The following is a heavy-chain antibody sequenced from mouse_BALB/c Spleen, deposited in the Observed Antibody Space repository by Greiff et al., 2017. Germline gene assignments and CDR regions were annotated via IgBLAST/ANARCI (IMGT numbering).Heavy chain of an antibody. CDR1: GYAFSSYW. CDR2: IYPGDGDT. CDR3: ARWDEGYGNWFAY. D-gene: IGHD2-1*01. V-gene: IGHV1-80*01. Sequence: VMLVESGAELVRPGSSVKISCKASGYAFSSYWMNWVKQRPGQGLEWIGQIYPGDGDTNYNGKFKGKATLTADKSSSTAYMQLSSLTSEDSAVYFCARWDEGYGNWFAYWGQGTLVTVSA. J-gene: IGHJ3*01.